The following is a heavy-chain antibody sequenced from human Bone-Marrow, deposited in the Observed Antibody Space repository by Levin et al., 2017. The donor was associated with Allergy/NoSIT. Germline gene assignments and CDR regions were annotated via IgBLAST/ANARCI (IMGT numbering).Heavy chain of an antibody. Sequence: SVKVSCKASGGTFSSYAISWVRQAPGQGLEWMGGIIPIFGTANYAQKFQGRVTITADESTSTAYMELSSLRSEDTAVYYCARADGWYGSGSYYPRSDAFDIWGQGTMVTVSS. J-gene: IGHJ3*02. D-gene: IGHD3-10*01. CDR1: GGTFSSYA. V-gene: IGHV1-69*13. CDR3: ARADGWYGSGSYYPRSDAFDI. CDR2: IIPIFGTA.